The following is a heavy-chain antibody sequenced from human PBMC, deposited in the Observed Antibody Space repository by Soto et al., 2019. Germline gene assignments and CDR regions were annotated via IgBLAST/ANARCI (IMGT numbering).Heavy chain of an antibody. J-gene: IGHJ6*02. V-gene: IGHV1-69*06. CDR2: IIPIFGTA. D-gene: IGHD6-19*01. CDR3: ARGHSSGWYGNYYYYYGMDV. CDR1: GGTFSSYA. Sequence: QVQLVQSGAEVKKPGSSVKVSCKASGGTFSSYAISWVRQAPGQGLEWMGGIIPIFGTANYAQKFQGRVTITADKSTSTGYMELSSLRSEDTAVYYCARGHSSGWYGNYYYYYGMDVWGQGTTVTVSS.